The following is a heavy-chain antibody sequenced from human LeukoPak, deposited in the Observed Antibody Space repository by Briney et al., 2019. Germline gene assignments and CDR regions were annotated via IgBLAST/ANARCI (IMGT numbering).Heavy chain of an antibody. CDR3: ARGITGFWSGYLVDP. Sequence: ASVKVSCKASGYTFTSYDINWVRQATGQGLEWMGWMNPNSGNTGYAQKFQGRVTITRNISISTAYMELSSLRSEDTAVYYCARGITGFWSGYLVDPWGQGTLVTVSS. D-gene: IGHD3-3*01. V-gene: IGHV1-8*03. CDR1: GYTFTSYD. J-gene: IGHJ5*02. CDR2: MNPNSGNT.